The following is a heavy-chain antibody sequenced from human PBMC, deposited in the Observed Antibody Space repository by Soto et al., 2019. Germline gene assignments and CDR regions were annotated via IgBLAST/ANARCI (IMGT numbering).Heavy chain of an antibody. D-gene: IGHD6-19*01. Sequence: PSETLSLTCTVSGDSIRNYYWSWIRQPPGKGLEYIGYIFYSGSTNYNPSLKSRVAISVDTSRNQFALKLRSVTAADTATYYCARHGSGWYPNWYFDLWGRGTLVTVSS. J-gene: IGHJ2*01. CDR3: ARHGSGWYPNWYFDL. V-gene: IGHV4-59*08. CDR2: IFYSGST. CDR1: GDSIRNYY.